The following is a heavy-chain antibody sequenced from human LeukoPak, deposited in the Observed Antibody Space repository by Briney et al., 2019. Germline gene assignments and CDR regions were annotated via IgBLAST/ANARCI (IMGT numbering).Heavy chain of an antibody. CDR2: TYNSGSA. D-gene: IGHD3-3*01. CDR3: ARSIINYDFWSAYDQAYYFDY. V-gene: IGHV4-59*01. Sequence: SETMSLTCTVSGGSLSGYYWSWIRQPPGEGLGWIGYTYNSGSANHNPSLKSGATISVDTSKYQVSLTLRSVTAADTAVYYCARSIINYDFWSAYDQAYYFDYWGQGTLVTVSS. CDR1: GGSLSGYY. J-gene: IGHJ4*02.